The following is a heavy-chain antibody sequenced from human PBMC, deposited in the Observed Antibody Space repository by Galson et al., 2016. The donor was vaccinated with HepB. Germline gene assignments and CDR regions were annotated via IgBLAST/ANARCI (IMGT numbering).Heavy chain of an antibody. CDR2: INNDGSNT. CDR1: GFTFSNHW. CDR3: TRGRTTSCNSAFAI. Sequence: SLRLSCAASGFTFSNHWMHWVRQAPGKGLVWVSRINNDGSNTTYADSVKGRFTISRDNSKNTLYLQVNSLRVEDTAIYYCTRGRTTSCNSAFAIWSQATQVTVAS. D-gene: IGHD2-2*02. J-gene: IGHJ1*01. V-gene: IGHV3-74*03.